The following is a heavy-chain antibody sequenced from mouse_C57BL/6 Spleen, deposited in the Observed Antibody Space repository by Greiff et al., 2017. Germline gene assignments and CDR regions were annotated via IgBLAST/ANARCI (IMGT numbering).Heavy chain of an antibody. Sequence: VQLQQSGPELVKPGASVKISCKASGYTFTDYYMNWVKQSHGKSLEWIGDINPNNGGTSYNQKFKGKATLTVDKSSSTAYMELRSLTSEDSAVYYWARSVLRKDCDYWGQGTTLTVSS. D-gene: IGHD1-1*01. J-gene: IGHJ2*01. CDR2: INPNNGGT. V-gene: IGHV1-26*01. CDR3: ARSVLRKDCDY. CDR1: GYTFTDYY.